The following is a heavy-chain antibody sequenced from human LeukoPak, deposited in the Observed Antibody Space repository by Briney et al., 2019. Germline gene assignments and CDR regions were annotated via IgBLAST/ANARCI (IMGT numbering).Heavy chain of an antibody. Sequence: PGGPLRLSCAASGFGFSHAWMTWVRQGPGKGLEWVGRIKSKTDGGTTDHAATVKGRFTISRDDSNNMLYLQMNNLRAEDTAVYYCTTVVPRRGEFSPYSGQGTPVTVSS. CDR1: GFGFSHAW. D-gene: IGHD3-16*02. J-gene: IGHJ4*02. V-gene: IGHV3-15*01. CDR3: TTVVPRRGEFSPY. CDR2: IKSKTDGGTT.